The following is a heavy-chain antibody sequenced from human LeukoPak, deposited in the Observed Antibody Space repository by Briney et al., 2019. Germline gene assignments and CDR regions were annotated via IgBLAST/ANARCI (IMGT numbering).Heavy chain of an antibody. Sequence: PGGSLTLSCAASGFVFSSLDMAWVRQAPGKGLEYVSAISSNGGSTYYADSVKGRFTISRDNSKNTLYLQMSSLRAEDPAVYYCVKPGSRFDYWGQGTLVTVSS. CDR3: VKPGSRFDY. CDR1: GFVFSSLD. CDR2: ISSNGGST. V-gene: IGHV3-64D*06. D-gene: IGHD6-25*01. J-gene: IGHJ4*02.